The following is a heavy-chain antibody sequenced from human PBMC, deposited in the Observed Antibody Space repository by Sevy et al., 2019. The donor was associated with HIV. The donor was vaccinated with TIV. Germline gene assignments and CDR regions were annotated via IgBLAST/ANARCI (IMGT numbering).Heavy chain of an antibody. CDR1: GYSFTSYW. CDR3: ARGRTYYDILTAVPPGGMDV. D-gene: IGHD3-9*01. J-gene: IGHJ6*02. Sequence: GESLKSSCKGSGYSFTSYWIGWVRQMPGKGLEWMGIIYPGDSDTRYSPSFQGQVIISAGKSISTAYLQWSSLKASDTAMYYCARGRTYYDILTAVPPGGMDVWGQGTTVTVSS. V-gene: IGHV5-51*01. CDR2: IYPGDSDT.